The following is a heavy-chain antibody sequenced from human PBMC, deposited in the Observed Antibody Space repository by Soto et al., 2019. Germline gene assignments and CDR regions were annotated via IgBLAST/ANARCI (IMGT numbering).Heavy chain of an antibody. CDR2: IIPILGTA. V-gene: IGHV1-69*08. J-gene: IGHJ6*02. CDR3: AKVRSSRPMGYYYGMDV. CDR1: RVAFSKFI. Sequence: QAQLEQSGGEVKKPGSSVKVSCKASRVAFSKFIVTWVRQAPGLGLEWVGGIIPILGTANYAQKFQGRVTITADESTSTSYMEVNNLRAEDTAVYYCAKVRSSRPMGYYYGMDVWGPGTTVTVSS. D-gene: IGHD2-2*01.